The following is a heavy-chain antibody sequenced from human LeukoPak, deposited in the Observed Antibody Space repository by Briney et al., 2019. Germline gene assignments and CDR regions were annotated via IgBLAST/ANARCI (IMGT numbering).Heavy chain of an antibody. CDR1: GFTFSSYA. CDR2: ISGSGGST. CDR3: ANYGDYEGTYYFDY. V-gene: IGHV3-23*01. J-gene: IGHJ4*02. Sequence: PGGSLRLSCVVSGFTFSSYAMSWVRQAPGKGLEWVSSISGSGGSTYYADSVKGRFTISRDNSKNTLYLQMNSLRAEDTAVYYCANYGDYEGTYYFDYWGQGTLDTVSS. D-gene: IGHD4-17*01.